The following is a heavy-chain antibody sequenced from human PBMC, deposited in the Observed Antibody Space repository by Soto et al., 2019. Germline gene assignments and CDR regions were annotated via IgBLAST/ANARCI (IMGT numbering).Heavy chain of an antibody. CDR2: IYHSGST. D-gene: IGHD5-18*01. J-gene: IGHJ4*02. Sequence: QVQLQESGPGLVKPSETLSLTSTVSGGSISSYYWSWIRQPPGKGLEWIGYIYHSGSTKYNPSLNSRVTISMDSSRHQFSLKLSFVTAADTAIYYCASIPRGNTFGWFDYWGQGSLVTVSS. CDR1: GGSISSYY. CDR3: ASIPRGNTFGWFDY. V-gene: IGHV4-59*01.